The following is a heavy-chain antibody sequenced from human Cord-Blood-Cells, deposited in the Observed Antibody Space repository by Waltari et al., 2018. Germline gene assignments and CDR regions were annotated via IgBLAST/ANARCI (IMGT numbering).Heavy chain of an antibody. J-gene: IGHJ4*02. D-gene: IGHD3-10*01. CDR3: ARGVLPVLFY. CDR2: IYHCGST. V-gene: IGHV4-38-2*01. Sequence: QVQLQESGPGLVKPSETLSLTCAVSGYSISSGYSWGWIRQPPGKGLVWMGSIYHCGSTYYIPSLKRLVTISVDTSKNQLSLKLSSVTAADTAVYYCARGVLPVLFYWGQGTLVTVSS. CDR1: GYSISSGYS.